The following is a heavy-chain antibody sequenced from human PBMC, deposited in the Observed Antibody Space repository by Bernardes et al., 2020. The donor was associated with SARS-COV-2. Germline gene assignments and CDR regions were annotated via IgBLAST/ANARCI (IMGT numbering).Heavy chain of an antibody. CDR3: ARIGEIGSSGGRGLSAYFDY. CDR2: VYYTGNT. D-gene: IGHD1-26*01. J-gene: IGHJ4*02. V-gene: IGHV4-59*01. CDR1: DGSISSYY. Sequence: SETLSLTCIISDGSISSYYWSWIRQPPGKGLEWIGYVYYTGNTNYNPSLRSRVTVSMHTSENQLSLKLTSVTAADTAVYYCARIGEIGSSGGRGLSAYFDYWGQGTLVTVSS.